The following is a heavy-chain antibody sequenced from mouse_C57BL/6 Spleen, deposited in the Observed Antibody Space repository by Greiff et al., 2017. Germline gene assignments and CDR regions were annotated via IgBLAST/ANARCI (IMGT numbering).Heavy chain of an antibody. CDR3: ARSGDGGAMDY. J-gene: IGHJ4*01. D-gene: IGHD1-1*02. CDR2: INPNNGGT. V-gene: IGHV1-26*01. CDR1: GYTFTDYY. Sequence: EVKLQQSGPELVKPGASVKISCKASGYTFTDYYMNWVKQSHGKSLEWIGDINPNNGGTSYNQKFKGKATLTVDKSSSTAYMELRSLTSEDSAVYYCARSGDGGAMDYWGQGTSVTVSS.